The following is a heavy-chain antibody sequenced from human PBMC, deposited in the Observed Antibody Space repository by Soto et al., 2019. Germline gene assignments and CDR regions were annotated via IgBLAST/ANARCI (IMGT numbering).Heavy chain of an antibody. V-gene: IGHV1-69*06. CDR1: GGTFSSYA. CDR2: IIPIFGTA. J-gene: IGHJ4*02. Sequence: SVKVSCKASGGTFSSYAISWVRQAPGQGLEWMGGIIPIFGTANYAQKFQGRVTITADKSTSTAYMELSSLRSEDTAVYYCASMYSSSPYSFDYWGQGTLVTVSS. CDR3: ASMYSSSPYSFDY. D-gene: IGHD6-6*01.